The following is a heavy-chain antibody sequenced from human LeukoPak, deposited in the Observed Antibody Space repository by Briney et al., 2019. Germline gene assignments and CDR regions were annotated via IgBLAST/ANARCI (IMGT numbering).Heavy chain of an antibody. CDR2: ISSSSGTI. D-gene: IGHD2-2*01. Sequence: GGSLRLSCAASGFTFSSYSMNWVRQAPGEGLEWVSYISSSSGTIYYADSVKGRFTISRDNAKNSLYLQMNSLRAEDTAVYYCARGGYCSSTSCYGNWFDPWGQGTLVTVSS. J-gene: IGHJ5*02. CDR3: ARGGYCSSTSCYGNWFDP. CDR1: GFTFSSYS. V-gene: IGHV3-48*01.